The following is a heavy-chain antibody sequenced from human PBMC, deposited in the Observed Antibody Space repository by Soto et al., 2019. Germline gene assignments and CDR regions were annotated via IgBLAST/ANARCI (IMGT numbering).Heavy chain of an antibody. CDR2: ISGSGGST. D-gene: IGHD1-26*01. CDR3: AKNWDTTFSASSH. V-gene: IGHV3-23*01. CDR1: GFTFTTYA. Sequence: EVQLLESGGGLVQPGGSLRLSCAASGFTFTTYAMSWVRQAPGKGLEWVSAISGSGGSTYYTDSVKGCLTISRDNSKNTRYLQMNRLRAEVTAVYYCAKNWDTTFSASSHWGQGTLVTVSS. J-gene: IGHJ4*02.